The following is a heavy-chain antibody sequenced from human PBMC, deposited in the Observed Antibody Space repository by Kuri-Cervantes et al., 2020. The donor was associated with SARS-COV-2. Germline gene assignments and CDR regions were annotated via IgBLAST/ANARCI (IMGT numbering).Heavy chain of an antibody. CDR2: ISSNSNTI. CDR3: ARDRRGDY. J-gene: IGHJ4*02. V-gene: IGHV3-48*01. Sequence: GGSLRLSCAASGFTFSSYSMNWVRQAPGKGLEWVSCISSNSNTIYYAGSVKGRFTISRDNAKNSLYLQMNSLRVEDTAVYYCARDRRGDYWGQGTLVTVSS. D-gene: IGHD3-10*01. CDR1: GFTFSSYS.